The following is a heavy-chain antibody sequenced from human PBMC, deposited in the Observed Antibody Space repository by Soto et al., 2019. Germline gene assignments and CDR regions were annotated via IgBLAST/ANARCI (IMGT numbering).Heavy chain of an antibody. V-gene: IGHV4-34*01. J-gene: IGHJ6*02. D-gene: IGHD3-10*01. Sequence: QVQLQQWGAGLLKPSETLSLTCAVYGGSFSGYYWSWIRQPPGKGLEWIGEINHSGSTNYNPSLKSRVTISVSTSNDQFSLKLSSVTAADTAVDYGARGRRYGSGSYFYYYGMDVWGQGTTVTVSS. CDR3: ARGRRYGSGSYFYYYGMDV. CDR2: INHSGST. CDR1: GGSFSGYY.